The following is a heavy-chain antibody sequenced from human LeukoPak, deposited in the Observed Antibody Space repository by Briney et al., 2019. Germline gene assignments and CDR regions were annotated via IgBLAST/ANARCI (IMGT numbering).Heavy chain of an antibody. Sequence: GGSLRLSCAASGFTFTTYWISWVRQVPGKGLEWVANIKEDGSEKYYVDSVRGRFTISRDNARNSVFLQMNSLRAANTAVYYCARQITFWDYWGQGTLVTVS. CDR1: GFTFTTYW. D-gene: IGHD3-16*01. J-gene: IGHJ4*02. CDR3: ARQITFWDY. CDR2: IKEDGSEK. V-gene: IGHV3-7*01.